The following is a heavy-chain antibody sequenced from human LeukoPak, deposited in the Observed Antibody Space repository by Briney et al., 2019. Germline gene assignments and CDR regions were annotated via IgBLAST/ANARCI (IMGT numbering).Heavy chain of an antibody. Sequence: GGSLRLSCAASGFTFSSYWMSWVRQAPGKGLEWVANIKQDGSGKYYVDSVKGRFTISRDNAKNSLYLQMNSLRAEDTAVYYCAIDYDFWSGYYDYWGQGTLVTVSS. CDR1: GFTFSSYW. J-gene: IGHJ4*02. CDR2: IKQDGSGK. V-gene: IGHV3-7*01. CDR3: AIDYDFWSGYYDY. D-gene: IGHD3-3*01.